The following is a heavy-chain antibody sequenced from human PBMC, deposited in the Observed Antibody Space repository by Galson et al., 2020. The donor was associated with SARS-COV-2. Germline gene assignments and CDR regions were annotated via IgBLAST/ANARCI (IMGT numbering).Heavy chain of an antibody. D-gene: IGHD1-26*01. J-gene: IGHJ6*02. CDR1: GFTFNNYG. CDR3: AKEKEILHRCYYGMDV. V-gene: IGHV3-30*02. Sequence: GGSLRLSCEASGFTFNNYGIHWVRQAPGKGLAWVALISYEGSIKHYVDSLKGRISISRDNSKNTVHLQMDSLRPEDTAIYYCAKEKEILHRCYYGMDVGGRGTTVTVSS. CDR2: ISYEGSIK.